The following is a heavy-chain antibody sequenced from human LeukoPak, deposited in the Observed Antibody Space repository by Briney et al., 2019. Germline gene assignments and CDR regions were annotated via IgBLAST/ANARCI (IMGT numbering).Heavy chain of an antibody. D-gene: IGHD3-10*01. Sequence: PGGSLRLSCADSVFIFSSYGMSCVRQAPGGGREWVSYISSSGSTIYYADSVRGRFTTSRDNAQNLLYLQMNSLRDEDTAMYYCTRGYLSGSNYQWGQGTLVTVSS. CDR2: ISSSGSTI. J-gene: IGHJ4*02. V-gene: IGHV3-48*02. CDR1: VFIFSSYG. CDR3: TRGYLSGSNYQ.